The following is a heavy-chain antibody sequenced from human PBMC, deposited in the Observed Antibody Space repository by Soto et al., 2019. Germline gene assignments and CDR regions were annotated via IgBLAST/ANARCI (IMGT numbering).Heavy chain of an antibody. CDR2: ISKDGVHT. CDR3: ARRYSSAFDI. V-gene: IGHV3-64*01. Sequence: GGSLRLSCVASGFTFTTYTLHWVRQAPGKGLEYLSAISKDGVHTYYANSVKGRFTTSRDNSKDTVYLHMGGLRPEDMAVYYCARRYSSAFDIWGQGTMVTVSS. D-gene: IGHD6-13*01. J-gene: IGHJ3*02. CDR1: GFTFTTYT.